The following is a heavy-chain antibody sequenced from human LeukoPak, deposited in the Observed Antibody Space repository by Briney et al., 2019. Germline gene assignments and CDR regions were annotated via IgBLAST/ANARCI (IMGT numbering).Heavy chain of an antibody. D-gene: IGHD3-9*01. V-gene: IGHV4-34*01. CDR1: GGSFSGYY. J-gene: IGHJ4*02. CDR3: ARVNPGLRYFGY. Sequence: SETLSLTCAVYGGSFSGYYWSWIRQPSGKGLEWIGEINHSGSTNYNPSLKSRVTISVDTSKNQFSLKLSSVTAADTAVYYCARVNPGLRYFGYWGQGTLVTVSS. CDR2: INHSGST.